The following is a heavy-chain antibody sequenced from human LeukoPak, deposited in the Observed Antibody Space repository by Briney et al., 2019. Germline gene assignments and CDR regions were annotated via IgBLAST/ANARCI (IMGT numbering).Heavy chain of an antibody. V-gene: IGHV4-4*02. CDR2: IYHSGST. Sequence: KPSETLSLTCAVSGGSISSSNWWSWVRQPPGKGLEWIGEIYHSGSTNYNPSLKSRVTISVDKSKNQFSLKLSSVTAADTAVYYCARGTSRGYSSGWSYYFDYWGQGTLVTVSS. CDR3: ARGTSRGYSSGWSYYFDY. J-gene: IGHJ4*02. D-gene: IGHD6-19*01. CDR1: GGSISSSNW.